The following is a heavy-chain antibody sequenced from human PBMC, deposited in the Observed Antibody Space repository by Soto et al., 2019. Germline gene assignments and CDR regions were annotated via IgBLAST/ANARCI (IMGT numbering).Heavy chain of an antibody. Sequence: QITLKESGPTLVKPTQTLTLTCTFSGFSLSTSGVGVGWIRQPPGKALEWLALIYWNDDKRYSPSLKSRLTIYQDTSKNQVVLTMTSMDPVDTATYYCAHRLAAVAGTGYWGQGTLVTVSS. CDR3: AHRLAAVAGTGY. J-gene: IGHJ4*02. CDR1: GFSLSTSGVG. V-gene: IGHV2-5*01. CDR2: IYWNDDK. D-gene: IGHD6-19*01.